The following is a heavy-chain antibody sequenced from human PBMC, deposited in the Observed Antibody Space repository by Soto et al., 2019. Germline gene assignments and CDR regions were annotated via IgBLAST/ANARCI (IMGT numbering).Heavy chain of an antibody. Sequence: QVQLVQSGAEVKKPGASVKVSCKASGYTFTSYGMHWVRQAPGQRLEWMEWINAGNGNTKYSQKFQGRVTITRDTSASTAYMELSSLRSEDTAVYYCARAPSWYNFDYWGQGTLVTVSS. J-gene: IGHJ4*02. CDR1: GYTFTSYG. CDR2: INAGNGNT. CDR3: ARAPSWYNFDY. V-gene: IGHV1-3*01. D-gene: IGHD6-13*01.